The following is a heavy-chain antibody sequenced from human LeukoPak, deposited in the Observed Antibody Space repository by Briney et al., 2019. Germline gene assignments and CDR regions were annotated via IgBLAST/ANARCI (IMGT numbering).Heavy chain of an antibody. CDR3: ARSTNSRPYYYGSGNYFDY. D-gene: IGHD3-10*01. Sequence: SVNVSCKASGGTFSSYAISRVRQAPGQGLEWMGGIIPIFGTANYAQKFQGRVTITSDESTSTAYMELSGLGSEDTAVYYCARSTNSRPYYYGSGNYFDYWGQGTLVTVSS. J-gene: IGHJ4*02. CDR2: IIPIFGTA. V-gene: IGHV1-69*13. CDR1: GGTFSSYA.